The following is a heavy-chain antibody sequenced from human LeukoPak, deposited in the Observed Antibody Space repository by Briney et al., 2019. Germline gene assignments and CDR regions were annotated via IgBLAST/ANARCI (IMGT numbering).Heavy chain of an antibody. CDR1: GGSISSSSYD. CDR2: IYYSGST. D-gene: IGHD2-15*01. J-gene: IGHJ5*02. V-gene: IGHV4-39*01. CDR3: ARSVVVAAPSSGWFDP. Sequence: KPSETLSLTCTVSGGSISSSSYDWGWIRQPPGKGLEWIGSIYYSGSTYYNPSLKSRVTISVDTSKNQFSLKLSSATAADTAVYYCARSVVVAAPSSGWFDPWGQGTLVTVSS.